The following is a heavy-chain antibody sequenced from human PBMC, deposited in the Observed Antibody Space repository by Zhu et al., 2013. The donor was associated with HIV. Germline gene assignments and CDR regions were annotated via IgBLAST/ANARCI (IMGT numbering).Heavy chain of an antibody. CDR3: ARRSITWHIDS. J-gene: IGHJ4*02. CDR1: GYTFTDYW. Sequence: EVQLEQSGAVLRKPGESLRISCKASGYTFTDYWIAWVRQMPGEGLEYMGIIYPGDSDTRYSPSFQGQVTISADTSISTAYLQWSSLKASDTATLYCARRSITWHIDSWGQGALVTVSS. CDR2: IYPGDSDT. D-gene: IGHD2-21*01. V-gene: IGHV5-51*01.